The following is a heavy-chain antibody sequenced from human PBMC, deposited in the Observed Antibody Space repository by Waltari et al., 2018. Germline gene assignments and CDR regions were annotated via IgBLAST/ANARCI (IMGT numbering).Heavy chain of an antibody. CDR1: GFPFRDCG. CDR2: IWHDGSKK. D-gene: IGHD3-16*01. Sequence: QVELVESGGAVVQTGRSLRLSCATSGFPFRDCGMHWLRQVPGKGLGWVAHIWHDGSKKYYADSVKGRFTISRDNSKNTVYLQISNLRPEDTAMYFCSKPLQFSNVFEVWGQGTRVIVSS. V-gene: IGHV3-33*08. CDR3: SKPLQFSNVFEV. J-gene: IGHJ6*02.